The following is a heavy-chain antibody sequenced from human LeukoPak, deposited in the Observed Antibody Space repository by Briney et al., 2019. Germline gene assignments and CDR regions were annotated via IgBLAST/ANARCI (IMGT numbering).Heavy chain of an antibody. J-gene: IGHJ4*02. D-gene: IGHD6-13*01. V-gene: IGHV3-23*01. CDR3: AKAFPPTGGIAAAGEGH. CDR1: GFTFSSYA. CDR2: ISGSGGTT. Sequence: GGSLRLSCAACGFTFSSYAMSWARQAPGKGVEWVSAISGSGGTTYYADSVKGRFTISRDNSKNTLSLQLNSLRPEDTAVYYCAKAFPPTGGIAAAGEGHWGQGTLVTVSS.